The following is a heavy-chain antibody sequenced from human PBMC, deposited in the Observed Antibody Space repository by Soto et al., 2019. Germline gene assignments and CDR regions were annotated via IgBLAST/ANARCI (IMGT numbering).Heavy chain of an antibody. Sequence: SETLSLTCNVSGGSISNYYWTWVRQSPEKGLEWIGYMYYNGNINYNPSLKSRVTISIDTSKNQFSLTLTSVTAAATAVYYCAGGGNWFDPWGQGVLVTVSS. J-gene: IGHJ5*02. CDR2: MYYNGNI. V-gene: IGHV4-59*01. CDR1: GGSISNYY. D-gene: IGHD3-16*01. CDR3: AGGGNWFDP.